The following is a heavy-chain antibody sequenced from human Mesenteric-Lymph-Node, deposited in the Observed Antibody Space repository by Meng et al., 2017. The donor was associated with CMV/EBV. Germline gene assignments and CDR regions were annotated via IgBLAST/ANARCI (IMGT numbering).Heavy chain of an antibody. J-gene: IGHJ6*02. D-gene: IGHD2/OR15-2a*01. V-gene: IGHV3-21*01. CDR3: ASRQKGLSYYYYGMDV. CDR1: GFTFSSYD. CDR2: ISSSSSYI. Sequence: GESLKISCAASGFTFSSYDMNCVRQAPGKGLEWVSSISSSSSYISYADSVKGRFTISRDNAKNSLYLQMNSLRAEDTAVYYCASRQKGLSYYYYGMDVWGQGTTVTVSS.